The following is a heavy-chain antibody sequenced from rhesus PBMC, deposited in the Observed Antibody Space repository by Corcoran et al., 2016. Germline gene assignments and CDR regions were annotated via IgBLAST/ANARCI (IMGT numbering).Heavy chain of an antibody. J-gene: IGHJ5-2*02. CDR1: GYSISSGYG. CDR2: IGGSSGST. CDR3: ARDRGGTGSLDV. Sequence: QVQLQESGPGLVKPSETLSLTCAVSGYSISSGYGGTWIRQPPGKGLEWVGAIGGSSGSTNYNPSLKSRVTISKDTSKNQFSLKLSSVTAADTAVYYCARDRGGTGSLDVWGRGVLVTVSS. V-gene: IGHV4-127*01. D-gene: IGHD1-14*01.